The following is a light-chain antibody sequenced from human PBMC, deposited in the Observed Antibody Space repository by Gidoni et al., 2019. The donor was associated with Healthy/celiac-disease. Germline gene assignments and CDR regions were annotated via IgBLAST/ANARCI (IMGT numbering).Light chain of an antibody. Sequence: QPRSVSGSPGQSVTISCTGTSSDVGGYNYVSWYQQHPGKAPKLMIYDVSKRPSGVPDRFSGSKSGNTASLTTSGLQAEDEADYYCCSYAGSYTVVFGGGTKLTVL. CDR3: CSYAGSYTVV. J-gene: IGLJ2*01. CDR2: DVS. V-gene: IGLV2-11*01. CDR1: SSDVGGYNY.